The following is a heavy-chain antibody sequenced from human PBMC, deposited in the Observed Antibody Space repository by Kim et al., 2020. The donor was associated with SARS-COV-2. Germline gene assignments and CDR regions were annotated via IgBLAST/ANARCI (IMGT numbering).Heavy chain of an antibody. J-gene: IGHJ4*02. CDR3: ARGLDPARYSHCSSTSCYFGY. D-gene: IGHD2-2*01. V-gene: IGHV1-8*01. Sequence: ASVKVSCKASGYTFTSYDINWVRQATGQGLEWMGWMNPNSGNTGYAQKFQGRVTMTRNTSISTAYMELSSLRSEDTAVYYCARGLDPARYSHCSSTSCYFGYWGQGTLVTVSS. CDR2: MNPNSGNT. CDR1: GYTFTSYD.